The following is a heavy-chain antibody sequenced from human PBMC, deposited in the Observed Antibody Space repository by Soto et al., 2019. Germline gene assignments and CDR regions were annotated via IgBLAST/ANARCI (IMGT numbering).Heavy chain of an antibody. CDR3: ARGVNERVDY. Sequence: ASVKVSCKASGYSFTSLDINWVRQTTGQGREGMGWMQPRSGRTGYAQKFQGRVTMTRDTSINTAYMELSSLTSDDTAFYYCARGVNERVDYWGQVTLVTVSS. J-gene: IGHJ4*02. CDR2: MQPRSGRT. V-gene: IGHV1-8*01. CDR1: GYSFTSLD.